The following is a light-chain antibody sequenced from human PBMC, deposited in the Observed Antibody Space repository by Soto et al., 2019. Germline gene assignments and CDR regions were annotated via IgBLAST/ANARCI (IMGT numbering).Light chain of an antibody. CDR1: ESVSSN. CDR3: LQVANFPRT. J-gene: IGKJ1*01. CDR2: GAS. V-gene: IGKV3-15*01. Sequence: EIIMTQSPATLSVSPGERATLSCRASESVSSNLAWYQQKPGQAPRLLIYGASTRATGIPPRFSGSGSGTEFTLSISSLDPDDFATYYCLQVANFPRTFGQGTTVDLK.